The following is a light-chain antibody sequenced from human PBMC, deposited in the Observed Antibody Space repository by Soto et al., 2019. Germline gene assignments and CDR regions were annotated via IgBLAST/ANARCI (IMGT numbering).Light chain of an antibody. CDR3: QQYGSSPWT. CDR1: QSVSSSY. V-gene: IGKV3-20*01. CDR2: GAS. J-gene: IGKJ1*01. Sequence: EIVMTQSPGTLSLSPGERATLSRTASQSVSSSYLAWYQQQPGQAPRLLIYGASSRATGIPDRFSGSGSGTDFTLTISRLEPEDFAVYYCQQYGSSPWTFGQGTKVDIK.